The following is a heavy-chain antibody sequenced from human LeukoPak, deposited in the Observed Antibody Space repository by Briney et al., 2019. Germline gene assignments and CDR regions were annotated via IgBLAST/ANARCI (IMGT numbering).Heavy chain of an antibody. CDR1: GASICIVSNY. CDR2: IYSSGST. CDR3: ARSDGYGLVGI. Sequence: SETLSLTCTVSGASICIVSNYWGWIRQPPGKTLEWIGSIYSSGSTYYNPSLKSRVIIIIDTPKNHFSLTLSSVTAADTAVYYCARSDGYGLVGIWGQGTMVTVSS. D-gene: IGHD3-10*01. J-gene: IGHJ3*02. V-gene: IGHV4-39*07.